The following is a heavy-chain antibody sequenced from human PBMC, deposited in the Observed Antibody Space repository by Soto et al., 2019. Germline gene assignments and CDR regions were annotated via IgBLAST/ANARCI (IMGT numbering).Heavy chain of an antibody. D-gene: IGHD6-19*01. J-gene: IGHJ6*02. CDR1: GFTFSSYG. CDR3: AKMGSKWQWLNYYGMDV. Sequence: GGSLRLSCAAPGFTFSSYGMHWVRQAPGKGLEWVAVISYDGSNKYYADSVKGRFTISRDNSKNTLYLQMNSLRAEDTAVYYCAKMGSKWQWLNYYGMDVWGQGTTVTVSS. CDR2: ISYDGSNK. V-gene: IGHV3-30*18.